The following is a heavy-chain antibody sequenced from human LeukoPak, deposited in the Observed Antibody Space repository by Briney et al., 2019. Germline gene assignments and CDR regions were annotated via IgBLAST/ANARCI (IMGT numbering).Heavy chain of an antibody. CDR2: INPNSGGT. Sequence: ASVKVSCKASGYTFTGYYMHWVRQAPGQGLEWMGWINPNSGGTNYAQKFQGRVTKTRDTSISTAYVELSSLRSEDTAVYYCARRRGGSGSSIPLDPWGQGTLVTVSS. J-gene: IGHJ5*02. D-gene: IGHD3-10*01. CDR3: ARRRGGSGSSIPLDP. V-gene: IGHV1-2*02. CDR1: GYTFTGYY.